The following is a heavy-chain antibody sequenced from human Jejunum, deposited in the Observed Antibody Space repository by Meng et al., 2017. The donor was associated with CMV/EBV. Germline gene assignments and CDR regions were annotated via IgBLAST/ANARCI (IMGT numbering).Heavy chain of an antibody. D-gene: IGHD1-26*01. Sequence: QVQLEADGPRLVKPSETLSLTCTVSGGSINNYYWRWIRQSAGKGLEWIGRFYSSDTYNYHPSLNSRVTMSLDTSKNQFSLNLRSVTAADTAIYYCARGPGASTREGFDYWGLGTLVTVSS. V-gene: IGHV4-4*07. CDR2: FYSSDTY. J-gene: IGHJ4*02. CDR1: GGSINNYY. CDR3: ARGPGASTREGFDY.